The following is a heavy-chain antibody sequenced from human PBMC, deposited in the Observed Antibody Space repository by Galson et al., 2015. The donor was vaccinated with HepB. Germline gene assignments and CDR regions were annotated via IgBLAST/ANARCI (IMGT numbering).Heavy chain of an antibody. J-gene: IGHJ4*02. CDR2: ISYDGSNK. D-gene: IGHD4-11*01. Sequence: SLRLSCAASGFTFSSYAMHWVRQAPGKGLEWVAVISYDGSNKYYADSVKGRFTISRDNSKNTLYLQMNSLRAEDTAVYYCAKDRLKGTTVTLIDYWGQGTLVTVSS. CDR3: AKDRLKGTTVTLIDY. CDR1: GFTFSSYA. V-gene: IGHV3-30*04.